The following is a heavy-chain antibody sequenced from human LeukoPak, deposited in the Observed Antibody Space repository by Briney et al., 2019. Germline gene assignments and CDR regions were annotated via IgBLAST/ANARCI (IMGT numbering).Heavy chain of an antibody. V-gene: IGHV4-34*01. D-gene: IGHD6-13*01. CDR3: AGGLRAAAGPHYYYYGMDV. CDR1: GGSFSGYY. CDR2: INHSGST. J-gene: IGHJ6*02. Sequence: SSETLSLTCAVYGGSFSGYYWSWIRQPPGKGLEWIGEINHSGSTNYNPSLKSRVTISVDTSKNQFSLKLSSVTAADTAVYYCAGGLRAAAGPHYYYYGMDVWGQGTTVTVSS.